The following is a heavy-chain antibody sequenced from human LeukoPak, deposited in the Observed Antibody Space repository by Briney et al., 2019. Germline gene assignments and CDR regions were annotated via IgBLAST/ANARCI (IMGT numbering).Heavy chain of an antibody. V-gene: IGHV1-69*13. CDR2: IIPIFGTA. D-gene: IGHD2-21*02. J-gene: IGHJ4*02. CDR3: ASSLAYCGGDCHYYFDY. Sequence: SVKASCKASGGTFSSYAISWVRQAPGQGLEWMGGIIPIFGTANYAQKFQGRVTITADESTSTAYMELSSLRSEDTAVYYCASSLAYCGGDCHYYFDYWGQGTLVTVSS. CDR1: GGTFSSYA.